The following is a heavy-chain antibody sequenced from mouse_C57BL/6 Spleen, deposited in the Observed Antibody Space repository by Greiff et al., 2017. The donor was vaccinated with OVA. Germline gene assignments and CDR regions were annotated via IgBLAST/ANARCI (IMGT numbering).Heavy chain of an antibody. V-gene: IGHV5-4*03. CDR2: ISDGGSYT. D-gene: IGHD2-3*01. J-gene: IGHJ2*01. Sequence: EVKLVASGGGLVKPGGSLKLSCAASGFTFSSYAMSWVRQTPEKRLEWVATISDGGSYTYYPDNVTVRFTISRDPAKNNLYLQMSHLKSEDTVMYYGAPRMVTTALDFDYWGQGTTRTVSA. CDR3: APRMVTTALDFDY. CDR1: GFTFSSYA.